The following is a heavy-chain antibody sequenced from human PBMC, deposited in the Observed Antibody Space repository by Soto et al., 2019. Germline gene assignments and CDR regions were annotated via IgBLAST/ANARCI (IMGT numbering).Heavy chain of an antibody. CDR3: TRDRGGTEFWIGYPTGWFEP. CDR2: ISYDGSNK. Sequence: GGSLRLSCAASGFTFSSYVMHWGRQAPGKGLEWLAVISYDGSNKDYADSVKGRFSISRDNSENTLYLQMNSLRAEDTAIYYCTRDRGGTEFWIGYPTGWFEPWGQGISVTVSS. J-gene: IGHJ5*02. V-gene: IGHV3-30*03. CDR1: GFTFSSYV. D-gene: IGHD3-3*01.